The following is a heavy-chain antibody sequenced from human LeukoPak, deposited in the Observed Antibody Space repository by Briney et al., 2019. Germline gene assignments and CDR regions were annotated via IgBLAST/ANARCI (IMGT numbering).Heavy chain of an antibody. J-gene: IGHJ4*02. CDR2: IRSKVNSYAT. V-gene: IGHV3-73*01. CDR3: TRTPYGSGSPIDY. D-gene: IGHD3-10*01. CDR1: GFTFSGAS. Sequence: GGSLRLSCAASGFTFSGASMHWVRQASGKGLKWVGRIRSKVNSYATAYAASVKGRFTVSRDDSKNTAYLQMNSLKTEDTAVYYCTRTPYGSGSPIDYWGQGTLVTVSS.